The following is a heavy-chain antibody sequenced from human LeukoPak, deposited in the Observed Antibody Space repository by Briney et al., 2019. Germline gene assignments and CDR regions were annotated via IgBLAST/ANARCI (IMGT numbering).Heavy chain of an antibody. D-gene: IGHD5-18*01. CDR1: GGTFSSYA. V-gene: IGHV1-69*01. Sequence: ASVKVSCKASGGTFSSYAISWVRQAPGQGLEWMGGIIPIFGTANCAQKFQGRVTITADESTSTAYMELSSLRSEDTAVYYCARGYSYGSIDYWGQGTLVTVSS. CDR2: IIPIFGTA. CDR3: ARGYSYGSIDY. J-gene: IGHJ4*02.